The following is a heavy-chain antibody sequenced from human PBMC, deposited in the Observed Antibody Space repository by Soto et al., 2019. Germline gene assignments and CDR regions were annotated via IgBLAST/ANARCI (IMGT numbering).Heavy chain of an antibody. V-gene: IGHV3-30-3*01. J-gene: IGHJ3*02. CDR3: ARDYGVAAASDDAFDI. D-gene: IGHD6-13*01. CDR2: ISYDGSNK. Sequence: VQLVESGGGVVQPGRSLRLSCAACGFTFSSYAMHWVRQAPGKGLEWVAVISYDGSNKYYADSVKGRFTISRDNSKNTLYLQMNSLRAEDTAVYYCARDYGVAAASDDAFDIWGQGTMVTVSS. CDR1: GFTFSSYA.